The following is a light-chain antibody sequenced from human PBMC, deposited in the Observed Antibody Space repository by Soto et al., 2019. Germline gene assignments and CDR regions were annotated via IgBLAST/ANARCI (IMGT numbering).Light chain of an antibody. Sequence: IRVTHWASTLSASAGDTLIITCRASEGIXNRLLWYQQKPGKAPKLLXYDASSLQRGGPSRLSGSGSGTDFTLTISSLQPEDFANYFCQQSYSRTRTFGQGTKVEI. V-gene: IGKV1-39*01. CDR2: DAS. CDR3: QQSYSRTRT. CDR1: EGIXNR. J-gene: IGKJ1*01.